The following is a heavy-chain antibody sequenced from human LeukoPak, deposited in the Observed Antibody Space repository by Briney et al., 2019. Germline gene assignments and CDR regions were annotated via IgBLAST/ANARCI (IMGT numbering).Heavy chain of an antibody. J-gene: IGHJ4*02. CDR3: ASGRNDILTGYSPDDY. CDR1: GYTFTSYD. CDR2: MNPNSGNT. D-gene: IGHD3-9*01. V-gene: IGHV1-8*01. Sequence: ASVKVSCKASGYTFTSYDINWVRQATGQGLEWMGWMNPNSGNTGYAQKFQGRVTMTRNTSISTAYMELSSLRSEDTAVYYCASGRNDILTGYSPDDYWGQGTLVTVSS.